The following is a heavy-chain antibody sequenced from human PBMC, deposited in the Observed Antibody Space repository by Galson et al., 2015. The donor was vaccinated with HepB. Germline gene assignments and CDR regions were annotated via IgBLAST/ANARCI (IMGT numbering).Heavy chain of an antibody. CDR3: ARGFGVYYYYGMDV. CDR1: GYTFTSYA. V-gene: IGHV7-4-1*02. Sequence: SVKVSCKASGYTFTSYAMNWVRQAPGQGLEWMGWINTNTGNPTYAQGFTGRFVFSLDTSVSTAYLQISSLKAEDTAVYYCARGFGVYYYYGMDVWGQGTTVTVSS. J-gene: IGHJ6*02. D-gene: IGHD3-10*01. CDR2: INTNTGNP.